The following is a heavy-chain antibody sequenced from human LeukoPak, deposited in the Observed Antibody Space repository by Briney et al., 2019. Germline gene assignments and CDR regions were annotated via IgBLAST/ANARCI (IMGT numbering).Heavy chain of an antibody. CDR1: GYNLNTYH. J-gene: IGHJ4*02. D-gene: IGHD3-16*01. Sequence: ASVRVSFKASGYNLNTYHMHWVRQAPGQGLEWMGIITSTGTTTICAQKFQGRVTMTRDTSTSTVYMDLSSLRFDDTAVYYCATEYVRTHYFDWWGQGTLVTVSS. V-gene: IGHV1-46*02. CDR3: ATEYVRTHYFDW. CDR2: ITSTGTTT.